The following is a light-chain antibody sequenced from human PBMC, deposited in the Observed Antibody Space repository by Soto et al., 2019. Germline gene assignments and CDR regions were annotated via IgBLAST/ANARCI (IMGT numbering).Light chain of an antibody. Sequence: DIVMTQSPLSLPFTPGEPASISCRSSQSLLYSNGYNYVDWYLQKPGQPPQLLIFLGSSRASGVPARCNGNGSGTDFTLRITTVEAEDVGVYYCMQVLQPPLTFGGGTKLEIK. V-gene: IGKV2-28*01. J-gene: IGKJ4*01. CDR1: QSLLYSNGYNY. CDR3: MQVLQPPLT. CDR2: LGS.